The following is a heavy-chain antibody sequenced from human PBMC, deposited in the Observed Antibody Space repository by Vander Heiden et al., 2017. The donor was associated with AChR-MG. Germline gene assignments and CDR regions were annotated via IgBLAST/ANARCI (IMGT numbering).Heavy chain of an antibody. Sequence: EVQLLESGGGLVQPGGSLRLSCAASGFSSSSYAMSWVRQARGKGLEWVSTISGSGGSTNYADSVKGRFTISRDNSKNTLYLHMNSLRVEDTAVYYCAKEGRYCTSSSCYQYFDYWGQGTLVTVSS. CDR1: GFSSSSYA. V-gene: IGHV3-23*01. D-gene: IGHD2-2*01. J-gene: IGHJ4*02. CDR2: ISGSGGST. CDR3: AKEGRYCTSSSCYQYFDY.